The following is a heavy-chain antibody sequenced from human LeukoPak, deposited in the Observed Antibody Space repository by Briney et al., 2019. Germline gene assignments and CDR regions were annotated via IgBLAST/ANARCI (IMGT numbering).Heavy chain of an antibody. CDR1: GDSISSSNYY. CDR3: ARVYWYFDL. CDR2: IYYSGSP. J-gene: IGHJ2*01. V-gene: IGHV4-39*01. Sequence: PSETLSLTCTVSGDSISSSNYYWGWIRQPPGKGLEWIGSIYYSGSPYYNPSLKSRDTISVDTSKNQFSLKLSSVTAADTAVYYCARVYWYFDLWGRGTLVTVSS.